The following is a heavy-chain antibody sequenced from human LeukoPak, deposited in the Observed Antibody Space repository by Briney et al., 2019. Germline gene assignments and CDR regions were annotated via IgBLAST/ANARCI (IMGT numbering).Heavy chain of an antibody. CDR1: GFTFSSYA. Sequence: PGRSLRLSCAASGFTFSSYAMHWVRQAPGKGLEWVAIISDNGSSKYYADSVKGRFTISRDNAKNSLYLQMNSLRAEDTAVYYCARARHYYDSSGLYWGQGTLVTVSS. J-gene: IGHJ4*02. V-gene: IGHV3-30-3*01. CDR2: ISDNGSSK. CDR3: ARARHYYDSSGLY. D-gene: IGHD3-22*01.